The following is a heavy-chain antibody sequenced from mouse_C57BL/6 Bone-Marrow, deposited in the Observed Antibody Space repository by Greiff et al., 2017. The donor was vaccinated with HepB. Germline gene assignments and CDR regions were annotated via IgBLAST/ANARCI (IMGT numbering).Heavy chain of an antibody. V-gene: IGHV1-74*01. CDR1: GYTFTSYW. CDR2: IHPSDSDT. Sequence: QVQLQQPGAELVKPGASVKVSCKASGYTFTSYWMHWVKQRPGQGLEWIGRIHPSDSDTNYHQTFTGKATLTVDKSSSTAYMQLSSLTSEDSAVYYCANGYSNYWDFDGWGTGTTVTVSS. J-gene: IGHJ1*03. CDR3: ANGYSNYWDFDG. D-gene: IGHD2-5*01.